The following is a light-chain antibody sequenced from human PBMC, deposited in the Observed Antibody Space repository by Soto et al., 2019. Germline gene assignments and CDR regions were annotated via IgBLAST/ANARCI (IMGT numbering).Light chain of an antibody. CDR3: QQYYSTPWT. V-gene: IGKV4-1*01. Sequence: DIVVTQSPNSLAVSLGEMATINCRSSQTILYSSNNKNYLAWYQQKPGQPPKLLFYWASTRQSGVPDRFSGSGSATDFTLTISSLQAEDVAVYFCQQYYSTPWTFGQGTKVDIK. J-gene: IGKJ1*01. CDR2: WAS. CDR1: QTILYSSNNKNY.